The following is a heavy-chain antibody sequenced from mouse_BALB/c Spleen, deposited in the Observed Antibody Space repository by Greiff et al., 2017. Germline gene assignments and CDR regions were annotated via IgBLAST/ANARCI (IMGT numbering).Heavy chain of an antibody. D-gene: IGHD3-2*02. V-gene: IGHV5-6-5*01. J-gene: IGHJ3*01. CDR3: ARGQATWFAY. CDR1: GFTFSSYA. Sequence: DVMLVESGGGLVKPGGSLKLSCAASGFTFSSYAMSWVRQTPEKRLEWVASISSGGSTYYPDSVKGRFTISRDNARNILYLQMSSLRSEDTAMYYCARGQATWFAYWGQGTLVTVSA. CDR2: ISSGGST.